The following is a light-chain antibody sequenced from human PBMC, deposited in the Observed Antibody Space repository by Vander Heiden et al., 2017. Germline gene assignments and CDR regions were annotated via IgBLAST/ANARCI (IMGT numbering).Light chain of an antibody. CDR2: SNN. V-gene: IGLV1-44*01. CDR1: SSNIGSNT. CDR3: AAGDDSLNGWV. J-gene: IGLJ3*02. Sequence: QSVLTQPPSASGTPGHRVTISCSGSSSNIGSNTVNWYQQVQGTAPKLLIYSNNQRPSGVPDRCSGSKSGTSASLAISGLQSEDEADYYCAAGDDSLNGWVFGGGTKLTVL.